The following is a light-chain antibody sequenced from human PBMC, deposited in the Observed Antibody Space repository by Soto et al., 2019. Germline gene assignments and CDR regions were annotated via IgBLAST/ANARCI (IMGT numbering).Light chain of an antibody. J-gene: IGKJ1*01. V-gene: IGKV1-39*01. Sequence: DIQLTQSPSSLSASVGDRVTITCRSSQNIVSYLNWYQLKPGKTPKLLIYASSNLHRGVPSRFSGRGSGTDFTLTLSTLEPEDSALYVCQKSSTTPRKFCQGTKVEIK. CDR1: QNIVSY. CDR3: QKSSTTPRK. CDR2: ASS.